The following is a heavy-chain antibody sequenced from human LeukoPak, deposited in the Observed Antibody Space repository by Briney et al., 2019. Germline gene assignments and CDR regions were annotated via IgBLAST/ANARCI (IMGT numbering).Heavy chain of an antibody. CDR1: GDSMSSIDW. CDR3: AANGYYTIEH. D-gene: IGHD1-26*01. CDR2: IHHTGST. J-gene: IGHJ1*01. Sequence: SETLSLTCAVSGDSMSSIDWWSWVRQPPGKGLEWIGEIHHTGSTNYNPSLKSRVTISVDKSKNQFSLNFNSMSAADSAVYYCAANGYYTIEHWGQGTLVTVSS. V-gene: IGHV4-4*02.